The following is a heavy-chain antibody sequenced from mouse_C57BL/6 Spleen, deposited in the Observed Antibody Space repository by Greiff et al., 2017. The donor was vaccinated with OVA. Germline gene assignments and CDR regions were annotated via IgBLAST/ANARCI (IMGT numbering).Heavy chain of an antibody. CDR2: INPYNGGT. D-gene: IGHD4-1*02. CDR1: GYTFTDYY. V-gene: IGHV1-19*01. J-gene: IGHJ1*03. Sequence: EVQLQQSGPVLVKPGASVKMSCKASGYTFTDYYMNWVKQSHGKSLEWIGVINPYNGGTSYNQKFKGKATLTVDKSSSTAYMELNSLTSEDSAVYYCARRDFQLGGYWYFDVWGTGTTVTVSS. CDR3: ARRDFQLGGYWYFDV.